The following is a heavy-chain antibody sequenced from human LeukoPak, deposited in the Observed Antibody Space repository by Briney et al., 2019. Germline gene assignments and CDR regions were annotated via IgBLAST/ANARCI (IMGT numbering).Heavy chain of an antibody. CDR2: ISAYNGNT. J-gene: IGHJ5*02. CDR1: GYTFTSYG. Sequence: ASVKVSCKASGYTFTSYGISWVRQAPGQGLEWMGWISAYNGNTNYAQKLQGRVTMTTDTSTSTAYMELRSLRSDDTAVYYCAREAGIDYYGSGSRGWFVPWGQGTLVTVSS. D-gene: IGHD3-10*01. V-gene: IGHV1-18*01. CDR3: AREAGIDYYGSGSRGWFVP.